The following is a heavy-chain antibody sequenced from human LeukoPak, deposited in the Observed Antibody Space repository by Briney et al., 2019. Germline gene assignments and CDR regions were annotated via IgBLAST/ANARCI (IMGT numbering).Heavy chain of an antibody. CDR3: ARAGSGYFDWLLSPGLLDY. CDR1: GGSFSGYY. CDR2: INHSGST. J-gene: IGHJ4*02. V-gene: IGHV4-34*01. Sequence: SETLSLTCAVYGGSFSGYYWSWIRQPPGKGLEWIGEINHSGSTNYNPSLKSRVTISVDTSKNQFSLKLSSVTAADTAVYYCARAGSGYFDWLLSPGLLDYWGQGTLVTVSS. D-gene: IGHD3-9*01.